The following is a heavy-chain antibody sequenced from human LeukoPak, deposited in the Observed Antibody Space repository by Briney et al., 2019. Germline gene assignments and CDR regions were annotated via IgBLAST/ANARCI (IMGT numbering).Heavy chain of an antibody. Sequence: SETLSLTCTVSGGSSSSYYWSWIRQPPGKGLEWIGSVYYSGTTSYNPSLKSRVTISVDMSKNHFSLRLRSVTAADTAMYYCARGTLYRGWSYYLDFWGQGSQVTVSS. J-gene: IGHJ4*02. CDR2: VYYSGTT. V-gene: IGHV4-59*12. CDR1: GGSSSSYY. CDR3: ARGTLYRGWSYYLDF. D-gene: IGHD6-19*01.